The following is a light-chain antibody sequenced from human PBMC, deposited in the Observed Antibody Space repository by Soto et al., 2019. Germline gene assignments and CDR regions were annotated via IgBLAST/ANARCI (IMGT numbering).Light chain of an antibody. Sequence: EIVLTQSPGTLSLSPGERATLSCGASQSVSSNYLAWYQQKPGQTPRLLIYGASSRATGIPDRFTGSGSGTDFTLTISRLQSEDFADYYCQQYQNWPLITFGQGTRLEIK. CDR2: GAS. CDR3: QQYQNWPLIT. CDR1: QSVSSNY. J-gene: IGKJ5*01. V-gene: IGKV3-20*01.